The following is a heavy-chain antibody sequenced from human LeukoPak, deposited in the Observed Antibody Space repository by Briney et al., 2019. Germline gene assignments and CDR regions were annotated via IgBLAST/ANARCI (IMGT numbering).Heavy chain of an antibody. CDR2: IYYDGSTK. CDR3: ARDSSGGGWRYFDY. Sequence: GGSLRLSCVASGFSFNNYGFHWVRQAPGKGLEWVADIYYDGSTKYYGDSVEGRFTISRDNSENTLYLQMNSLRAEDTAVYYCARDSSGGGWRYFDYWGQGTLVTVSS. D-gene: IGHD6-19*01. V-gene: IGHV3-33*01. CDR1: GFSFNNYG. J-gene: IGHJ4*02.